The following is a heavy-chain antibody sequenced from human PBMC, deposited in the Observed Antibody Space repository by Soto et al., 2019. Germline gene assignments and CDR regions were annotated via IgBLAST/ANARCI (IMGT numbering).Heavy chain of an antibody. J-gene: IGHJ4*01. V-gene: IGHV4-59*08. Sequence: SETLSLTCTVSGGSIRSDHWGWIRQPPGKGLEWIGYLDYSGSPKYSPSLKSRVTISMDTSKNQVSLTLNSVTAADTAVYFCATYFRGEGGRGYWGPGTQVTV. CDR3: ATYFRGEGGRGY. CDR2: LDYSGSP. D-gene: IGHD3-16*01. CDR1: GGSIRSDH.